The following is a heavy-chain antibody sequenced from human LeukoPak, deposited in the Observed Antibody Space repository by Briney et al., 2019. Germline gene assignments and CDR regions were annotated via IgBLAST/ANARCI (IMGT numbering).Heavy chain of an antibody. J-gene: IGHJ4*02. Sequence: GGSLRLSCAASGFTFKTYGIHWVRQAPGKGLEWVAFIRNDGTIKYYADSVKGRFTISRDNSKSTLYLQMNSLRAEDTAVYYCAKTGSSSWGYFDYWGQGTLVTVSS. CDR2: IRNDGTIK. CDR1: GFTFKTYG. V-gene: IGHV3-30*02. D-gene: IGHD6-13*01. CDR3: AKTGSSSWGYFDY.